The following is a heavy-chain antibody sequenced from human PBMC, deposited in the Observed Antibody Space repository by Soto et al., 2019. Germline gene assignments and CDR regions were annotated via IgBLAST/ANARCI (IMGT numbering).Heavy chain of an antibody. J-gene: IGHJ4*02. CDR1: GFDFSSHA. CDR3: VIFCGGDCYNH. CDR2: ISFDGGDE. D-gene: IGHD2-21*02. Sequence: VQLVESGGGVGQPGRSLRLSCAASGFDFSSHAMHWVRQPPGKGPEWLATISFDGGDEFYADSVKGRFTISRDNSKSTLFLQMNSLTAEDTATYYCVIFCGGDCYNHWGQGTLVAVSS. V-gene: IGHV3-30-3*01.